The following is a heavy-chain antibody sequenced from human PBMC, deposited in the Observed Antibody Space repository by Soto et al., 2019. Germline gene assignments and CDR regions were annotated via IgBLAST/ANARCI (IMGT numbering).Heavy chain of an antibody. J-gene: IGHJ4*02. D-gene: IGHD6-19*01. V-gene: IGHV4-4*02. CDR2: VYHTGDT. CDR3: ARGPTDSSGWYKFFDS. Sequence: SETLSLTCAVSGGSITSTNWWSWVRQPPGKGLEWIGEVYHTGDTNYDPSVKSRVTMSVDKSKSQFSLKLSSVTAADTAVYYCARGPTDSSGWYKFFDSWGQGILVTVSS. CDR1: GGSITSTNW.